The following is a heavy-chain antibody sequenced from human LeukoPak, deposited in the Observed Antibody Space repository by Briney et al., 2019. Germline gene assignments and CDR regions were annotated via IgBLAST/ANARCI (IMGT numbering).Heavy chain of an antibody. CDR3: ARSIAALGGDV. CDR1: GYTFTSYD. V-gene: IGHV1-8*01. CDR2: MNPNSGNT. J-gene: IGHJ6*04. D-gene: IGHD6-6*01. Sequence: ASVKVSFKDSGYTFTSYDINWVRQATGQGLEWMGWMNPNSGNTGYAQKFQGRVTMTRNTSISTAYMELSSLRSEDTAVYYCARSIAALGGDVWGKGTTVTVSS.